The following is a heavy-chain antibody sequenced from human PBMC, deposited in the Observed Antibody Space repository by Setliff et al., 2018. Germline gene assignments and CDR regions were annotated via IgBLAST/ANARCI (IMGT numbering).Heavy chain of an antibody. CDR2: VNNDGSST. J-gene: IGHJ5*02. Sequence: GGSLRLSCAASGFTFSSYWMHWVRQDPGKGLVWVSRVNNDGSSTTYEDSVKGRFTISRDNTKNSLYLQMNSLRAEDTAVYYCARDPFGNPVFDPWGQGTLVTVSS. CDR3: ARDPFGNPVFDP. D-gene: IGHD3-10*01. V-gene: IGHV3-74*01. CDR1: GFTFSSYW.